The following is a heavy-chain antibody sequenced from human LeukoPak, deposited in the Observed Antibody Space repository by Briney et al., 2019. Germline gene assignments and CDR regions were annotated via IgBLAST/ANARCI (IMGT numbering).Heavy chain of an antibody. CDR2: IWFDGRSE. J-gene: IGHJ4*02. V-gene: IGHV3-33*01. Sequence: GGSLRLSCAASGFSFSTYGMHWVRQAPGKGLEWVALIWFDGRSEHYADSVRGRFTISRDTSKNILYLQMRSLRVEDTAVYFCAREFGLKSEIDFWGQGTLVTVSS. D-gene: IGHD3-16*01. CDR1: GFSFSTYG. CDR3: AREFGLKSEIDF.